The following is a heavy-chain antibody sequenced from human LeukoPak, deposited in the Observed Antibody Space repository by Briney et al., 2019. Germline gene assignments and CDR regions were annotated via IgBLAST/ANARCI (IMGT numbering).Heavy chain of an antibody. D-gene: IGHD3-10*01. CDR2: IYYSGST. CDR1: GGSISSYY. J-gene: IGHJ6*03. Sequence: PSETLSLTCTVSGGSISSYYWSWIRQPPGKGLEWIGYIYYSGSTNYNPSLKSRVTISVDTSKNQFSLKLSSVTAADTAVYYCARVTESYGSWRRHNYYYYYMDVWGKGTTVTISS. V-gene: IGHV4-59*01. CDR3: ARVTESYGSWRRHNYYYYYMDV.